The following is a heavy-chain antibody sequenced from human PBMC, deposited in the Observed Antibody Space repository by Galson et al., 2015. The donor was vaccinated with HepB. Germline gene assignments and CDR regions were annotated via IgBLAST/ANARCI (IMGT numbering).Heavy chain of an antibody. CDR3: AKDSSSAGEYYMDV. V-gene: IGHV3-30*18. CDR1: GFTFRSYG. J-gene: IGHJ6*03. CDR2: ISYDGSDK. D-gene: IGHD1-26*01. Sequence: SLRLSCAASGFTFRSYGMHWVRQAPGKGLEWVAVISYDGSDKYYADSVKGRFTISRDNSKNTLYLQMNSLRADDTAVYYCAKDSSSAGEYYMDVWGKGTTVTVSS.